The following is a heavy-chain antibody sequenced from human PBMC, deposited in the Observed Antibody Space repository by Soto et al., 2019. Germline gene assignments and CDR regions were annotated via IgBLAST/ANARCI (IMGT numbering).Heavy chain of an antibody. CDR3: ARNYYDSSGYYPFDY. Sequence: QVQLQESGPGLVKPSQTLSLTCTVSVGSISSGGYYWSWIRQHPGKGLEWIGYIYYSGSTYYNPSLKSRVTISVDTSKNQFSLKLSSVTAADTAVYYCARNYYDSSGYYPFDYWGQGTLVTVSS. J-gene: IGHJ4*02. D-gene: IGHD3-22*01. V-gene: IGHV4-31*03. CDR1: VGSISSGGYY. CDR2: IYYSGST.